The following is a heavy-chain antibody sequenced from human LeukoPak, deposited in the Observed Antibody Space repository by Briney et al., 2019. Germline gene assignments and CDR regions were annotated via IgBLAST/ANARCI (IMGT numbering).Heavy chain of an antibody. V-gene: IGHV3-30-3*01. CDR2: ISYDGGNK. J-gene: IGHJ4*02. CDR3: ARDRELHFDY. Sequence: GRSLRLSCAASGFTFSSYAMHWVRQAPGKGLEWVAVISYDGGNKYYADSVKGRFTISRDNSKNTLYLQMNSLRAEDTAVYYCARDRELHFDYWGQGTLVTVSS. D-gene: IGHD1-26*01. CDR1: GFTFSSYA.